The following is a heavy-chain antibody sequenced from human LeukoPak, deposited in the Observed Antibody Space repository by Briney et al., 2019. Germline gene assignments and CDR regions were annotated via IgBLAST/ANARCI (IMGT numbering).Heavy chain of an antibody. Sequence: PGGSLRLSCAASGFTFSTYWMSWVRQAPGKGLEWVAVISYDGNNKYYADSVKGRFTISRDNSKNTMFLQMNSLRAEDTAVYYCTRDPHTANIYYFDSWGQGTLVTVSS. J-gene: IGHJ4*02. CDR2: ISYDGNNK. CDR3: TRDPHTANIYYFDS. CDR1: GFTFSTYW. D-gene: IGHD5-18*01. V-gene: IGHV3-30-3*01.